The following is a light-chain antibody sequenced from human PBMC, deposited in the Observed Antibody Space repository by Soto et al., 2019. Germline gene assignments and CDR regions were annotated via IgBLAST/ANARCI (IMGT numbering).Light chain of an antibody. CDR2: DVS. J-gene: IGLJ2*01. CDR3: SSYTSASTPLV. Sequence: QPALTQPASVSGSPGQSITISCTGTGSDVGGYNYVSWYQQHPGKAPKVMIYDVSNRPSGVSNRFSGSKSGNTASLTISGLQAEDEADYYYSSYTSASTPLVFGGGTKVTVL. CDR1: GSDVGGYNY. V-gene: IGLV2-14*01.